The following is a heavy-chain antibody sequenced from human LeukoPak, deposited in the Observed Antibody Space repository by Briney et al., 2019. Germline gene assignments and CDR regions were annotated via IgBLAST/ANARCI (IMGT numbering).Heavy chain of an antibody. V-gene: IGHV3-23*01. D-gene: IGHD5-18*01. Sequence: PGGSLRLSCAASGFTFSSYAMSWVRQAPGKGLEWVSAISGSGGSTYYADSVKGRFTISGDNSKNTLYLQMNSLRAEDTAVYYCAKDSVDTAMVPTNYYYYYYMDVWGKGTTVTVSS. CDR2: ISGSGGST. CDR1: GFTFSSYA. CDR3: AKDSVDTAMVPTNYYYYYYMDV. J-gene: IGHJ6*03.